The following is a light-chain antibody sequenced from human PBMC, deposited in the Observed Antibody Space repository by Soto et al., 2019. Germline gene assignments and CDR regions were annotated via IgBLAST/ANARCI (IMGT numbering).Light chain of an antibody. CDR2: AAS. CDR3: QQYYSYPSIT. V-gene: IGKV1-9*01. J-gene: IGKJ5*01. Sequence: IQLTQSPSFLSASVGDRVTITWRVSQGISSYLAWYQQKPGKAPKLLIYAASTLQSGVPSRFSGSGSGTDFTLTISCLQSEDFATYYCQQYYSYPSITFGQGTRLEI. CDR1: QGISSY.